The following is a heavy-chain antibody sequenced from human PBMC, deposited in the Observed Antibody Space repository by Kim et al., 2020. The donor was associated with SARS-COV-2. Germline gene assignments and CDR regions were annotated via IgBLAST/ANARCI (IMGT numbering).Heavy chain of an antibody. CDR1: EFTFSNYW. V-gene: IGHV3-74*01. CDR3: ARELKIDPSSPRQYDVLDM. D-gene: IGHD4-4*01. CDR2: IKSDGSSK. J-gene: IGHJ3*02. Sequence: GGSLRLSCAASEFTFSNYWMHWVRQMPGQGLEWVSRIKSDGSSKDYADSVKGRFRITRDNAWNKMYLEMNGLRVEDTAVYYCARELKIDPSSPRQYDVLDMWGQGTMVTVSS.